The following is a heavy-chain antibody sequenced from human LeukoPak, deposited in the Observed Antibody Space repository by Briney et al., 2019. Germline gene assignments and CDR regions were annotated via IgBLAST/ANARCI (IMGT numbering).Heavy chain of an antibody. Sequence: SETLSLTCAVYGGSFSGYYWSWIRQPPGKGLEWIGEINHSGSTNYNPSLKSRVTISVDTSKNQFSLKLSSATAADTAVYYCARTDHDYGDAGFDYWGQGTLVTVSS. CDR1: GGSFSGYY. CDR3: ARTDHDYGDAGFDY. CDR2: INHSGST. J-gene: IGHJ4*02. V-gene: IGHV4-34*01. D-gene: IGHD4-17*01.